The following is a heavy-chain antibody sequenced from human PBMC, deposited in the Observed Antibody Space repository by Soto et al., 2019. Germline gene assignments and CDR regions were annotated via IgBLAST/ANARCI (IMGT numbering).Heavy chain of an antibody. Sequence: ASVKVSCKASGYSFTNYGISWVRQAPGQGLEWMGWISGHNGNTNYAQKLQGRVTMTTDTSTSTAYMELRSLRSDDTAVYYCARDYYGLGSPRPPFFYWGRGALVTVSS. CDR1: GYSFTNYG. D-gene: IGHD3-10*01. CDR2: ISGHNGNT. J-gene: IGHJ4*02. V-gene: IGHV1-18*01. CDR3: ARDYYGLGSPRPPFFY.